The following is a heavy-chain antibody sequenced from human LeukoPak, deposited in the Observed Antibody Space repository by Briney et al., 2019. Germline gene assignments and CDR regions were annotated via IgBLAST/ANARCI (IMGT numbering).Heavy chain of an antibody. J-gene: IGHJ4*02. V-gene: IGHV4-59*01. Sequence: PSETLSLTCTVSGGSISSYYWSWLRQPPGTGLEWIGYIYYSGSTNYNPSLKSRVTISVDTSKNQFSLKLSSVTAADTAVYYCARSRGGSYYNKYTYFDYWGQGTLVTVSS. CDR2: IYYSGST. CDR1: GGSISSYY. D-gene: IGHD1-26*01. CDR3: ARSRGGSYYNKYTYFDY.